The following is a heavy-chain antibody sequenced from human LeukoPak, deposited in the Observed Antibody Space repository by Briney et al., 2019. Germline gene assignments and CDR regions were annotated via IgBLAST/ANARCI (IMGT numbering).Heavy chain of an antibody. CDR2: IYYSGST. CDR1: GGSISSGDYY. V-gene: IGHV4-30-4*08. Sequence: PSETLSLTCTVSGGSISSGDYYWSWIRQPPGKGLEWIGYIYYSGSTYYNPSLKSRVTISGDTSKNQFSLNLTSVTAADTAVYYCARVSGYCPDGVCRFDFWGQGTLVTVSS. J-gene: IGHJ4*02. CDR3: ARVSGYCPDGVCRFDF. D-gene: IGHD2-8*01.